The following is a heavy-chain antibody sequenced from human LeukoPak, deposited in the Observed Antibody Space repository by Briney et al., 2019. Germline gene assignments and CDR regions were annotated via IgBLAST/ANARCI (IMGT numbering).Heavy chain of an antibody. V-gene: IGHV4-59*03. Sequence: SETLSLTCTVSGGSISSYYWSWIRQPPGKGLEWIGYIYYSGSTNYNPSLKSRVTISVDTSKNQFSLKLSSVTAADTAMYYCTKTSGTYSXYSXYXXXXMDVWGQGTTVTVS. CDR3: TKTSGTYSXYSXYXXXXMDV. J-gene: IGHJ6*02. CDR1: GGSISSYY. D-gene: IGHD3-10*01. CDR2: IYYSGST.